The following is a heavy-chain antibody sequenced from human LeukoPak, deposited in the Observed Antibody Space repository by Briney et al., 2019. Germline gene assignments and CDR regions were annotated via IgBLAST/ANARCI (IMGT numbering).Heavy chain of an antibody. CDR2: IYPGDSDT. CDR1: GYSFTSCW. V-gene: IGHV5-51*03. CDR3: AVTTIFGVVITHDAFDI. J-gene: IGHJ3*02. Sequence: PGESLKISCKGSGYSFTSCWIGWVRQMPGKGLEWMGIIYPGDSDTRYSPSFQGQVTISADKSISTAYLQWSSLKASDTAMYYCAVTTIFGVVITHDAFDIWGQGTMVTVSS. D-gene: IGHD3-3*01.